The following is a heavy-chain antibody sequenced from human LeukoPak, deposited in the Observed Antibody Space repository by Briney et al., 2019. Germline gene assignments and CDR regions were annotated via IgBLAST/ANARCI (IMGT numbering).Heavy chain of an antibody. CDR3: ATLTRITGTSRPHY. Sequence: GASVKVSCKASGYTFTGYYMHWVRQAPGQGLEWMGRINPNSGGTNYAQKFQGRVTMARDPSISTAYMELSRLRSDDTAVYYCATLTRITGTSRPHYWGQGTLVTVSS. J-gene: IGHJ4*02. D-gene: IGHD1-20*01. V-gene: IGHV1-2*06. CDR2: INPNSGGT. CDR1: GYTFTGYY.